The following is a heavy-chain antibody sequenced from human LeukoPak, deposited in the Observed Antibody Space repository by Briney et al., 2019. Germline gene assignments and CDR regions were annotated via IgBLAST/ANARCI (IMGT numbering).Heavy chain of an antibody. Sequence: GRSLRLSCAASGFTFSSYAMHWVRQAPGKGLEWVAVISYDGSNKYYADSVKGRFTISRDNSKNTLYLQMNSLRAEDTAVYYCARGQDGDYGGYYFDYWGQGTLVTVSS. V-gene: IGHV3-30-3*01. CDR3: ARGQDGDYGGYYFDY. CDR1: GFTFSSYA. J-gene: IGHJ4*02. CDR2: ISYDGSNK. D-gene: IGHD4-17*01.